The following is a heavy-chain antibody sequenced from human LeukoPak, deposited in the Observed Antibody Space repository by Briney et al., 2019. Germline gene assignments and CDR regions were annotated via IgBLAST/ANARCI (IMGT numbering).Heavy chain of an antibody. Sequence: GGSLGLSCAASGFTFSSYAMSWVRQAPGKGLEWVSGITGSGGNTYYADSVKGRFTISRDNSKNTLYLQMNSLRAEDTALYYCAKEKDRYSSSPNWFDPWGQGTLVTVSS. CDR3: AKEKDRYSSSPNWFDP. CDR1: GFTFSSYA. D-gene: IGHD6-13*01. J-gene: IGHJ5*02. CDR2: ITGSGGNT. V-gene: IGHV3-23*01.